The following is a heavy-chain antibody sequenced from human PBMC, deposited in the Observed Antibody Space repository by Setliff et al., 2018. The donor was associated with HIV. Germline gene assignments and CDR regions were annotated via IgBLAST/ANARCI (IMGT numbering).Heavy chain of an antibody. D-gene: IGHD2-15*01. Sequence: PSETLSLTCSVSGDSMSPYYWSWIRQSADKGLEWIGRVHPTGSTIYSPSLRSRVTMSVDTSKSQFSLKLSSVTAADTAMYYCARVFPPIRGAPFGTPPGAFDIWGQGTMVTVSS. CDR1: GDSMSPYY. V-gene: IGHV4-4*07. CDR3: ARVFPPIRGAPFGTPPGAFDI. CDR2: VHPTGST. J-gene: IGHJ3*02.